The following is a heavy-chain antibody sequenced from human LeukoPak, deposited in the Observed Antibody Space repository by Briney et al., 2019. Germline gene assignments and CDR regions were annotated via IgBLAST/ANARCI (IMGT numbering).Heavy chain of an antibody. D-gene: IGHD1-14*01. CDR1: GFTFTDYY. Sequence: ASVKVSCKASGFTFTDYYMHWARQAPGQGLEWMGRINSNTGATNYARNFQGRVTMTRDTSISTAYMDLSRLTSDDAAMYYCVRYITRGVFWGQGTLVTVSS. J-gene: IGHJ4*02. V-gene: IGHV1-2*02. CDR2: INSNTGAT. CDR3: VRYITRGVF.